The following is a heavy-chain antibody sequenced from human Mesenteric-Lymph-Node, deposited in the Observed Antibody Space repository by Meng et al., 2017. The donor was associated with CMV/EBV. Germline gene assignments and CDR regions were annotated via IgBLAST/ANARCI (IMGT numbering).Heavy chain of an antibody. CDR3: AYFGDLHPLW. J-gene: IGHJ4*02. CDR2: TYYRSEYYN. D-gene: IGHD3-16*01. Sequence: QLQAAGPGLVKYSQTLSVTCTISGDSISSNNAAWNWIRQAPSRGLEWLGRTYYRSEYYNDYAVSVKSRISVNLDTSKNQLSYQLNFVTPEDTAVYYCAYFGDLHPLWWGQGTLVTVSS. CDR1: GDSISSNNAA. V-gene: IGHV6-1*01.